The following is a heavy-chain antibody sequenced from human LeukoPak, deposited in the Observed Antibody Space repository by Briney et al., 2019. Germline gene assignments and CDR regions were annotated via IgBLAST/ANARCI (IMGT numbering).Heavy chain of an antibody. CDR3: ARGDILTGYYWFDP. D-gene: IGHD3-9*01. V-gene: IGHV3-21*01. Sequence: GESLRLSCAASGFTFSSYSMNWVRQAPGKGLEWVSSISSSSSYIYYADSVKGRFTISRDNAKNSLYLQMNSLRAEDTAVYYCARGDILTGYYWFDPWGQGTLVTVSS. CDR1: GFTFSSYS. J-gene: IGHJ5*02. CDR2: ISSSSSYI.